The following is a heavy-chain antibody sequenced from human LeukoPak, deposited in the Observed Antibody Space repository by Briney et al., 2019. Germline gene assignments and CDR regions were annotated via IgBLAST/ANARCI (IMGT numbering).Heavy chain of an antibody. J-gene: IGHJ4*02. Sequence: ASVKVSCKTSGYTFTTYGIAWVRQAPGQGFEWMGWIAGYNGNTNYAQRFQGRVTMTTDTSTSTAYLELRSLRSDDTAIYYCARGPRSNEYWGQGTLVTVSS. CDR3: ARGPRSNEY. CDR2: IAGYNGNT. CDR1: GYTFTTYG. V-gene: IGHV1-18*01.